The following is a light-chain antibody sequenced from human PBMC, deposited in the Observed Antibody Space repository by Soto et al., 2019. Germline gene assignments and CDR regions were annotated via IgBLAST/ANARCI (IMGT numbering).Light chain of an antibody. Sequence: SPATLSVSPGEGATLSCRASQGIGDTLAWYQHKPGQTPRLLIYDTSTRASGVPDRFSGSGSGTDFTLKISRVEAEDVGVYYCMQRIEFPLTFGGGTKVDI. CDR1: QGIGDT. CDR3: MQRIEFPLT. V-gene: IGKV3-15*01. CDR2: DTS. J-gene: IGKJ4*01.